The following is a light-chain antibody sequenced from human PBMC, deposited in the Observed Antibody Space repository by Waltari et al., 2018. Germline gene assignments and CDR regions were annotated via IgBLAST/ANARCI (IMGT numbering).Light chain of an antibody. V-gene: IGLV2-8*01. Sequence: QSALTQPPSASGSPGQSVTISCTGTSSDVGGYNYVSWYQPHPDKAPNLMIYEVSKRPSGVPDRFSGSKSDNTASLTVSGLQAEDEADYYCSSYAGSDNFVVFGGGTKLTVL. CDR2: EVS. CDR3: SSYAGSDNFVV. CDR1: SSDVGGYNY. J-gene: IGLJ2*01.